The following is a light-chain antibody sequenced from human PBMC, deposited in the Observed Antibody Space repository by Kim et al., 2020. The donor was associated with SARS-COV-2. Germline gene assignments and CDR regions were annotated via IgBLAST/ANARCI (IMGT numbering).Light chain of an antibody. CDR2: DVT. CDR1: SSDIGGYNY. J-gene: IGLJ3*02. Sequence: GQSITISCTGSSSDIGGYNYVSWFQPHPGKAPKLMIYDVTKWPSGISNRFSGSKSGNTASLTISGLQAEDEADYYCSSYSSSGAWVFGGGTQLTVL. CDR3: SSYSSSGAWV. V-gene: IGLV2-14*03.